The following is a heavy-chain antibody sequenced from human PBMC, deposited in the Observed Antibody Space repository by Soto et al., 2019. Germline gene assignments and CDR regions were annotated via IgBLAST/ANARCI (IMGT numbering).Heavy chain of an antibody. CDR3: ARETTLQSSGWSHFDY. Sequence: GGSLRLSCAASGFTFSSYGMHWVRQAPGKGLEWVAVIWYDGSNKYYADSVKGRFTISRDNSKNTLYLQMNSLRAEDTAVYYCARETTLQSSGWSHFDYWGQGTLVTVSS. CDR2: IWYDGSNK. V-gene: IGHV3-33*01. CDR1: GFTFSSYG. D-gene: IGHD6-19*01. J-gene: IGHJ4*02.